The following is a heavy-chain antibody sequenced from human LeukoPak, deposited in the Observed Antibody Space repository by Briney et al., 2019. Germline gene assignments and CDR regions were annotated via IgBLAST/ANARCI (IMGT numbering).Heavy chain of an antibody. J-gene: IGHJ3*02. CDR2: ISYDGSNK. D-gene: IGHD6-13*01. CDR1: GFTFSSYG. CDR3: ARSGAIAAVVHAFDI. Sequence: PGGSLRLSCAASGFTFSSYGMHWVRQAPGKGLEWVAVISYDGSNKYYADSVKGRFTISRDNSKNTLYLQMNSLRAEDTAVYYCARSGAIAAVVHAFDIWGQGTMVTVSS. V-gene: IGHV3-30*03.